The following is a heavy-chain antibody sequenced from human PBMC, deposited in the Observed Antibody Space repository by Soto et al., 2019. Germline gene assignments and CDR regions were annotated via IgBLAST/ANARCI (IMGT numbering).Heavy chain of an antibody. V-gene: IGHV1-18*01. CDR1: GYTFTSYG. CDR2: ISAYNGNK. Sequence: ASVKVSSKASGYTFTSYGISWVRQAPRQGLEWMGWISAYNGNKNYAQELQDRVTMTTDTSTSTAYMEMRSLRSDDTAVYYCARDSPFPPAAKRYFDYWGQGTLVTVSS. J-gene: IGHJ4*02. D-gene: IGHD2-2*01. CDR3: ARDSPFPPAAKRYFDY.